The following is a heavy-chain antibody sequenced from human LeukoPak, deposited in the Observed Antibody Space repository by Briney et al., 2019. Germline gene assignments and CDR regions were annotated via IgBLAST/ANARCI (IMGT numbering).Heavy chain of an antibody. V-gene: IGHV4-39*01. CDR3: ARHGSRGWELRPNWFDP. J-gene: IGHJ5*02. CDR1: GGSISSSSYY. CDR2: IYYSGSS. D-gene: IGHD1-26*01. Sequence: PSETLSLTCTVSGGSISSSSYYWGWIRQPPGKGLEWTGSIYYSGSSYYNPSLKSRVTISVDTSKNQFSLKLSSVTAADTAVYYCARHGSRGWELRPNWFDPWGQGTLVTVSS.